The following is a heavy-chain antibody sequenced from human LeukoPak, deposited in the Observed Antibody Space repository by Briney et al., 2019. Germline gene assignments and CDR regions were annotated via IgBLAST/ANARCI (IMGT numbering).Heavy chain of an antibody. D-gene: IGHD6-6*01. CDR3: ASESSSSSY. CDR2: IYYSGRT. J-gene: IGHJ4*02. CDR1: GGSFSGYY. V-gene: IGHV4-59*08. Sequence: SETLSLTCAVYGGSFSGYYWSWIRQPPGKGLEWIGDIYYSGRTNYNPSLKSRVAISVDTSKNHFSLKLSSVTAADTAVYYCASESSSSSYWGQGTLVTVSS.